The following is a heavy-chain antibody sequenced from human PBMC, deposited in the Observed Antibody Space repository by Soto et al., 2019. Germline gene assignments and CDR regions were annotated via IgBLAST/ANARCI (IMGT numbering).Heavy chain of an antibody. CDR2: ISDNGYTT. CDR1: GFTFNAYA. J-gene: IGHJ6*02. V-gene: IGHV3-23*01. D-gene: IGHD2-2*01. CDR3: AKGALSTLLDV. Sequence: GGSLRLSCAASGFTFNAYAMSWVRQTPGKGLEWDSSISDNGYTTYYADSVKGRFTMSRDNSSNTVYLQMNSLRAEDTALYYCAKGALSTLLDVWGQGTTVTVSS.